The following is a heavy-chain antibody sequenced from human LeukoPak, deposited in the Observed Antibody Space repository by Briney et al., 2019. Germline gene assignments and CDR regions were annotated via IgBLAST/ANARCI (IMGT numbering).Heavy chain of an antibody. CDR3: AREVKYYDGSGYPDF. CDR1: GFTFDDYG. J-gene: IGHJ4*02. V-gene: IGHV3-20*04. D-gene: IGHD3-22*01. Sequence: PGGSLRLSCEASGFTFDDYGMTWVRQVPGKGPEWVCDINWNGVYTNYADSVRGRFTVSRDNARNSLSLQMKSLGAGDTAIYFCAREVKYYDGSGYPDFWGQGTLVTVSS. CDR2: INWNGVYT.